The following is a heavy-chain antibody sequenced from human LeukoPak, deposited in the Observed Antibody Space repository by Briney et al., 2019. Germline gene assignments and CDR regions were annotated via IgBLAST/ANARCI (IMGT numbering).Heavy chain of an antibody. D-gene: IGHD3-22*01. J-gene: IGHJ2*01. CDR1: GGSISSGGYS. CDR3: ARVVVVTAVWYFDL. CDR2: IYHSGST. Sequence: TLSLTCAVSGGSISSGGYSWSWIRQPPGKGLEWIGYIYHSGSTYYNPSLKSRVTISVDRSKNQFSLKLSSVTAADTAVYYCARVVVVTAVWYFDLWGRGTLVTVSS. V-gene: IGHV4-30-2*01.